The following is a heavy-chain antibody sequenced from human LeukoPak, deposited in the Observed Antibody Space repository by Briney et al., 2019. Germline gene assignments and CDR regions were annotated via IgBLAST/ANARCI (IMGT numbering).Heavy chain of an antibody. CDR2: ISSSGSTI. CDR3: ARVNFDSYYYYYGMDV. Sequence: GGSLRLSCAASGFTFSSYEMNWVRQAPGKGLEWVSYISSSGSTIYYADSVKGRFTISRDNAKNSLYLQMNSLRAEDTAVYYCARVNFDSYYYYYGMDVWGQGTTVTVSS. V-gene: IGHV3-48*03. CDR1: GFTFSSYE. J-gene: IGHJ6*02. D-gene: IGHD3-9*01.